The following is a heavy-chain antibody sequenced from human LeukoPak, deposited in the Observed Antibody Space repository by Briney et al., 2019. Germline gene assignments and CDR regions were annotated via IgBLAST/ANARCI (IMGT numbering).Heavy chain of an antibody. CDR3: ASGVAAAGTGLAY. CDR1: GASISTYY. D-gene: IGHD6-13*01. J-gene: IGHJ4*02. CDR2: IYDSGST. V-gene: IGHV4-59*08. Sequence: SETLSLTCTVSGASISTYYWSWIRQPPGKGLEWIGYIYDSGSTNYNPSLKSRVTISADTSKNQVSLKLSSVTAADTAVYYCASGVAAAGTGLAYWGQGTLVTVSS.